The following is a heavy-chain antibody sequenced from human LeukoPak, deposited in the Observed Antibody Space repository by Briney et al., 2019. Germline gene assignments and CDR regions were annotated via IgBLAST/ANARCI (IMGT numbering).Heavy chain of an antibody. J-gene: IGHJ4*02. CDR3: ARDATYDSSGYYFDY. Sequence: SETLSLTCAVSGGSISSGGYSWSWIRQPPGKGLEWIGYIYHSGSTYYNPSLQSRVTISVDTSKNQFSLKLSSVTAADTAVYYCARDATYDSSGYYFDYWGQGTLVTVSS. CDR2: IYHSGST. V-gene: IGHV4-30-2*01. CDR1: GGSISSGGYS. D-gene: IGHD3-22*01.